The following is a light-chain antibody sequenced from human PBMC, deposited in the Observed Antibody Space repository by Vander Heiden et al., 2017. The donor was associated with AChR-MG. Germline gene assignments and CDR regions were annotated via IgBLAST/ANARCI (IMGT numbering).Light chain of an antibody. J-gene: IGLJ3*02. CDR1: NSNIGSNF. CDR3: AVWDDSLSRWL. CDR2: RDD. V-gene: IGLV1-47*01. Sequence: QSVFTPPPSASGTPGQRVTISCSGGNSNIGSNFVYWYQQFPGTAPKLLIYRDDQRPSGVPDRFSASKSDTSASLAISGPRSEDEAVYYCAVWDDSLSRWLFGGGTKLTVL.